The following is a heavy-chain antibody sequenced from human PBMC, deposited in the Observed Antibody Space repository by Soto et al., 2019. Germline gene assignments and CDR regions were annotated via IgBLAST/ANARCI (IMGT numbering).Heavy chain of an antibody. CDR1: GGSISSYY. D-gene: IGHD5-18*01. CDR3: VRLQLWYFDI. Sequence: SETLSLTCTVSGGSISSYYWSWIRQPPGKGLEWIGYIYYSGSTNYNPSLKSRVAISVDTSKNQFSLKLSSVTAADTAVYYCVRLQLWYFDIWGQGTMVTVS. J-gene: IGHJ3*02. V-gene: IGHV4-59*01. CDR2: IYYSGST.